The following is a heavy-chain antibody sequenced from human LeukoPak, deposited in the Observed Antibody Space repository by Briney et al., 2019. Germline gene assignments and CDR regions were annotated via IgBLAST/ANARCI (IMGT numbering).Heavy chain of an antibody. CDR3: ARGKSRYYYGSGLVTPAKALDY. CDR1: GGSISSSSYY. D-gene: IGHD3-10*01. J-gene: IGHJ4*02. V-gene: IGHV4-39*07. Sequence: SETLSLTCTVSGGSISSSSYYWGWIRQPPGKGLEWIGSIYYSGSTYYNPSLKSRVTISVDTSKNQFSLKLSSVTAADTAVYYCARGKSRYYYGSGLVTPAKALDYWGQGTLVTVSS. CDR2: IYYSGST.